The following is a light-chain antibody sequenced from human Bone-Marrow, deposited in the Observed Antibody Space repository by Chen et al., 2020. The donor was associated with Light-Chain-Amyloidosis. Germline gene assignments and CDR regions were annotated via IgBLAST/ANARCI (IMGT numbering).Light chain of an antibody. CDR2: DDS. Sequence: SSVLTQPSSVSVAPGQTATIACGGNNIGSTSVHWYQQTPGQAPLLVVYDDSDRPSGIPERLSGSNSGNTATLTISRVEAGDEADYYCQVWHRSSDRPVFGGGTKLTVL. CDR1: NIGSTS. J-gene: IGLJ3*02. CDR3: QVWHRSSDRPV. V-gene: IGLV3-21*02.